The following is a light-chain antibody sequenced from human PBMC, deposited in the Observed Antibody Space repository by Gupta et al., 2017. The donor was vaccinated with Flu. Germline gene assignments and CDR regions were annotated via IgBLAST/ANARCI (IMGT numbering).Light chain of an antibody. J-gene: IGLJ2*01. Sequence: SPELPQPPSVSVSPGQTARIACSGHALTNQYIYWYQQKAGQAPVLVIYKDGVRPSGIPERFSGSSSGTTATLSISAVRAEDEGDYYCQSADSTGRFVIFGGGTKLTVL. CDR2: KDG. V-gene: IGLV3-25*02. CDR1: ALTNQY. CDR3: QSADSTGRFVI.